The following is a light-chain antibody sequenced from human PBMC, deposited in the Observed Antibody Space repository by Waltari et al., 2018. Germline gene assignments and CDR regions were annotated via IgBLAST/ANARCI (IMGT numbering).Light chain of an antibody. J-gene: IGKJ1*01. CDR1: QSVSSY. Sequence: EIVLTQSPATLSLSPGERVTLSCRASQSVSSYLAWYQQKPGQAPRLLIYDASNRATGIPARFSGSGSGTDFPLTISILEPEDFAVYYCQQRSNWLWTFGQGTKVEIK. CDR3: QQRSNWLWT. CDR2: DAS. V-gene: IGKV3-11*01.